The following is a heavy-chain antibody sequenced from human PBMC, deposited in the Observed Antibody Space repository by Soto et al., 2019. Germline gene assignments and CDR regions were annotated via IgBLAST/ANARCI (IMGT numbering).Heavy chain of an antibody. J-gene: IGHJ3*02. CDR3: ARGRSHAFDI. Sequence: ASVKVSCKASGGTFSSYAISWVRQAPGQGLEWMGGVIPIFGTANYAQKFQGRVTITADESTSTAYMELSSLRSEDTAVYYRARGRSHAFDIWGQGTMVTVSS. CDR2: VIPIFGTA. V-gene: IGHV1-69*13. CDR1: GGTFSSYA.